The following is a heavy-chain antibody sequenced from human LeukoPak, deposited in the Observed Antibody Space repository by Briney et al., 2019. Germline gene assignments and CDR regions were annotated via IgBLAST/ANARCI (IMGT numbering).Heavy chain of an antibody. CDR3: AKDPYSSSWFFDY. CDR2: ISSSSSTI. V-gene: IGHV3-48*01. D-gene: IGHD6-13*01. J-gene: IGHJ4*02. Sequence: GGSLRLSCAASGFTFSSYSMNWVCQAPGKGLEWVSYISSSSSTIYYADSVKGRFTIFRDNAKNTLYLQINSLRAEDTAVYYCAKDPYSSSWFFDYWGQGTLVTVSS. CDR1: GFTFSSYS.